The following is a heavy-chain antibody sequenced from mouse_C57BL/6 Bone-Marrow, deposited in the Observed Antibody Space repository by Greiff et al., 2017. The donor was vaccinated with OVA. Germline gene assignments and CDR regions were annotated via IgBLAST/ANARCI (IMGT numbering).Heavy chain of an antibody. D-gene: IGHD2-5*01. CDR2: IDPETGGT. Sequence: QVQLQQSGAELVMPGASVKLSCKASGYTFTDYEMHWVKQTPVHGLEWIGAIDPETGGTAYNQKFKGKAILTADKSSSTAYMELRSLTSEDSAVYYCTRGYSNYYAMDYWGQGTSVTVSS. CDR3: TRGYSNYYAMDY. CDR1: GYTFTDYE. V-gene: IGHV1-15*01. J-gene: IGHJ4*01.